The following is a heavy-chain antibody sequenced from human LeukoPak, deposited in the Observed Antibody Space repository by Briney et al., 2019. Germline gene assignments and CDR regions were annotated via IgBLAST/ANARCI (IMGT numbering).Heavy chain of an antibody. J-gene: IGHJ4*02. CDR2: IIPIFGTA. D-gene: IGHD1-26*01. CDR3: AREGSLSQNFDY. CDR1: GGTFSSYA. Sequence: GASVKVSCKASGGTFSSYAISWVRQAPGQGLEWMGRIIPIFGTANYAQKFQGRVTITTDESTSTAYMELRSLRSEDTAVYYCAREGSLSQNFDYWGQGTLVTVSS. V-gene: IGHV1-69*05.